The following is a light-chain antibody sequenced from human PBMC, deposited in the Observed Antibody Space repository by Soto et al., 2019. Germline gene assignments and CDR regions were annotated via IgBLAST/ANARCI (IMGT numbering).Light chain of an antibody. Sequence: EMVLTQSPDTLSLSPGERATLSCKASQSVSSNYLARYQQKPGQAPRLLIYGASSRATGIPDRFSGSGSGTDFTLTISRLEPEDFAVYYCQHYGSSPETFGQGTKVDIK. CDR2: GAS. CDR1: QSVSSNY. V-gene: IGKV3-20*01. CDR3: QHYGSSPET. J-gene: IGKJ1*01.